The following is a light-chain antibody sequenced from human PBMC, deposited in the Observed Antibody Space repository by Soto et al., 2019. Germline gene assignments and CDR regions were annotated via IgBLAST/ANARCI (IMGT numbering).Light chain of an antibody. Sequence: DIHMTQSPSSVSASVGYIFTITCRASQDISNWLAWFQKKPRKAPNLLIYAASILQSGVPSRLRGSGSGTDLTITISSMKNEDFETYYCQQANSFTITFGHGTRLEIK. J-gene: IGKJ5*01. V-gene: IGKV1-12*01. CDR2: AAS. CDR3: QQANSFTIT. CDR1: QDISNW.